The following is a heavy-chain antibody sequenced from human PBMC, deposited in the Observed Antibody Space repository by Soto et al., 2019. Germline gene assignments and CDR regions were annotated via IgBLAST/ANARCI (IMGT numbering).Heavy chain of an antibody. CDR2: ISFDGSNK. D-gene: IGHD2-2*01. V-gene: IGHV3-30-3*01. Sequence: QVQLVESGGGVVQPGRSLRLSCAASGFTFSSYAMKWVRQAPGKGLEWVAVISFDGSNKYYADSVKGRFTISRDKSKNTLYLQMNSRRAEDTAVYFCARGPSSLTRFDYWGQATLVTVSS. CDR1: GFTFSSYA. J-gene: IGHJ4*02. CDR3: ARGPSSLTRFDY.